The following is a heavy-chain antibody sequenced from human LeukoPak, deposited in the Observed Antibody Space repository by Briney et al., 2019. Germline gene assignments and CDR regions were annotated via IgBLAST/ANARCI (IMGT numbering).Heavy chain of an antibody. V-gene: IGHV4-38-2*01. CDR2: IYHSGST. CDR3: TRCLSYYHFWSGHHPGSYYMDV. J-gene: IGHJ6*03. CDR1: SYSISSGYY. Sequence: KPSETLSLTCAVSSYSISSGYYWGWIRQPPGKGLEWIGSIYHSGSTYYNPSLKSRVTISVDTSKNQFSLKLSSVTAADTAVYYCTRCLSYYHFWSGHHPGSYYMDVWGKGTTVTVSS. D-gene: IGHD3-3*01.